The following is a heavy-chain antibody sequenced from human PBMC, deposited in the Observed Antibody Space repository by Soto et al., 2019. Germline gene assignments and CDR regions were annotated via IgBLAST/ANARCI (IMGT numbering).Heavy chain of an antibody. CDR1: GGSISSGGYS. CDR3: AREGDLRFDP. V-gene: IGHV4-30-2*01. Sequence: LSLTCAVSGGSISSGGYSWSWIRQPPGKGLEWVGYIYHSGSAYYNPSLKSRVTMSVDRSKNQFSLKLSSVTAADTAVYYCAREGDLRFDPWGQGTLVTVSS. D-gene: IGHD3-3*01. CDR2: IYHSGSA. J-gene: IGHJ5*02.